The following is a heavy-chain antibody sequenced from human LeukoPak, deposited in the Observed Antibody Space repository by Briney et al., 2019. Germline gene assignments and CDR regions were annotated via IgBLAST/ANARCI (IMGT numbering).Heavy chain of an antibody. J-gene: IGHJ4*02. V-gene: IGHV1-46*02. Sequence: GASVKVSCKTSGGTFNSYAISWVRQAPGQGLEWMGIINPSGGSTSYAQKFQGRVTMTRDTSTSTVYMELSSLRSEDTAVYYCARVGKMTTVTKILDYWGQGTLVTVSS. D-gene: IGHD4-17*01. CDR3: ARVGKMTTVTKILDY. CDR1: GGTFNSYA. CDR2: INPSGGST.